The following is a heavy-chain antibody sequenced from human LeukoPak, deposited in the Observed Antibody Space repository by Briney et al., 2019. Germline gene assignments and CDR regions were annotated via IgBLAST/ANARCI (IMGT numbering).Heavy chain of an antibody. J-gene: IGHJ6*03. Sequence: GGSLRLSCAASGFIFSSYSMNWVRQAPGKGLEWVSSISSSSYIYYADSVKGRFTISRDNAKNSLYLQMNSLRAEDTAVYYCVVLEWLIGYYYYMDVWGKGTTVTVSS. CDR1: GFIFSSYS. CDR2: ISSSSYI. V-gene: IGHV3-21*01. CDR3: VVLEWLIGYYYYMDV. D-gene: IGHD3-3*01.